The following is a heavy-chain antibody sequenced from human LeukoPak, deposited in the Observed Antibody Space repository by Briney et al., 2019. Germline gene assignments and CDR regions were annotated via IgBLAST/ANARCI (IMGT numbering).Heavy chain of an antibody. J-gene: IGHJ4*02. V-gene: IGHV4-39*01. CDR1: GGSISSSSYY. D-gene: IGHD7-27*01. CDR2: IYYSGST. Sequence: SETLSLTCTVSGGSISSSSYYWGWIRQPPGKGLEWIGSIYYSGSTYYNPSLKSRVTISVDMSKNQFSLKLSSVTAADTAVYYCASAPGDRVDYWGQGTLVTVSS. CDR3: ASAPGDRVDY.